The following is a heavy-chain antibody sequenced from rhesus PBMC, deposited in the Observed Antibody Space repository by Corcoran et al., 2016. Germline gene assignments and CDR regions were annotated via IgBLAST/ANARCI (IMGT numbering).Heavy chain of an antibody. D-gene: IGHD1-26*01. CDR1: GFSLTTSGMG. Sequence: QVTLKESGRALVKPTQTITLTYTFSGFSLTTSGMGVGWIRQPPGKALEWLALIYGDDDKRYSTSLKSRLTISKDTSKIQVVLTMTNMDPVDTATYDWAQYNCNYGYFDYWGQGVLVTVSS. CDR3: AQYNCNYGYFDY. V-gene: IGHV2-174*01. CDR2: IYGDDDK. J-gene: IGHJ4*01.